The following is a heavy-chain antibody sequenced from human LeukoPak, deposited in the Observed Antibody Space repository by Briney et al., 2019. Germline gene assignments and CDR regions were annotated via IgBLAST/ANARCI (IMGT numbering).Heavy chain of an antibody. CDR1: GFIFNNYA. V-gene: IGHV3-23*01. Sequence: PGASLRLSCAASGFIFNNYALYWVRQAPGKGREWVSAISDRSCSTYHADSVKGRLTISRDSFKHTLYLQRTTLRADDTAVYYCAKVGDYDVLARYYVSDFWGQGTLVTVSS. CDR2: ISDRSCST. J-gene: IGHJ4*02. CDR3: AKVGDYDVLARYYVSDF. D-gene: IGHD3-9*01.